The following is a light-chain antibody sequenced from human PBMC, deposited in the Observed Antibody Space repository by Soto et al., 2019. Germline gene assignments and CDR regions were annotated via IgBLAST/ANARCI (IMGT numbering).Light chain of an antibody. J-gene: IGLJ1*01. CDR3: SSYTTANTYV. V-gene: IGLV2-14*01. CDR1: SSDVGGYEY. CDR2: EAS. Sequence: QSVLTQPASVSGSPGQSITISCTGTSSDVGGYEYVSWYQHHPGKAPKLMIYEASNRPSGVSHRFSGSKSGNTASLTISGLQAEDEAAYYCSSYTTANTYVFGTGTKVTVL.